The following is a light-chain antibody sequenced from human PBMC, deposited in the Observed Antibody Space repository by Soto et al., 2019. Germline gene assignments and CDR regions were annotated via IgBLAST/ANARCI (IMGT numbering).Light chain of an antibody. V-gene: IGLV4-60*02. J-gene: IGLJ1*01. CDR3: ETWDSNTRV. Sequence: QLVLTQSSSASASLGSSVKVTCTLSSGHSSYIIAWHQQQPGKAPRYLMKVEGSGSYNKGSGVPDRFSGSSSGADRYLTISNLQFEDEADYYCETWDSNTRVFGTGTKVTVL. CDR2: VEGSGSY. CDR1: SGHSSYI.